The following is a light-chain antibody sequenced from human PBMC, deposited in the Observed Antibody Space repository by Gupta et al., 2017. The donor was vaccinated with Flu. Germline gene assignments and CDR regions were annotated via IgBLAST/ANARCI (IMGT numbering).Light chain of an antibody. V-gene: IGKV1-39*01. Sequence: IEMTQSPSSLSASVGDRVTITCRASQSISTNLNWYQQNPGQAPKLLIYLASTLQSGVPSRFSGSGSGTDFTLTISSLQPEDFAAYYCQQTYTAPDTFGQGTKVQIK. CDR3: QQTYTAPDT. CDR1: QSISTN. CDR2: LAS. J-gene: IGKJ2*01.